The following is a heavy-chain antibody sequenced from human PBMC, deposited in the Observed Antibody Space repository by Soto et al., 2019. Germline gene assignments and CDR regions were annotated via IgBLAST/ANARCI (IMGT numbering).Heavy chain of an antibody. CDR1: GYTFTSYD. CDR3: ARAHQDYDFWSGYLYYYGMDV. CDR2: MNPNSGNT. J-gene: IGHJ6*02. Sequence: GASVKVSCKASGYTFTSYDINWVRQATGQGLEWMGWMNPNSGNTGYAQKFQGRVTMTRNTSISTAYMELSSLRSEDTAVHYCARAHQDYDFWSGYLYYYGMDVWGQGTTVTVSS. D-gene: IGHD3-3*01. V-gene: IGHV1-8*01.